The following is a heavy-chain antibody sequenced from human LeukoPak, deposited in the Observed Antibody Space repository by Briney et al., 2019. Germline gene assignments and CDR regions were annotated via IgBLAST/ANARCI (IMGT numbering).Heavy chain of an antibody. V-gene: IGHV3-73*01. CDR1: GFTFSGSA. CDR3: TISIVAAGTGFDY. Sequence: GGSLRLSCAASGFTFSGSAMHLVRQASGKGLEWVGRSRSKANSYATAYAASVEGRFTISRDDSKNTAYLQMNSLKTEDTAVYFCTISIVAAGTGFDYWGQGTLVSVSS. J-gene: IGHJ4*02. D-gene: IGHD6-13*01. CDR2: SRSKANSYAT.